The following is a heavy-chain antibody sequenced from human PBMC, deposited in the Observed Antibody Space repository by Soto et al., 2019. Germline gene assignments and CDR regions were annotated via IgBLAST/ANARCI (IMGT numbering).Heavy chain of an antibody. J-gene: IGHJ3*02. CDR1: SGSIGPYF. D-gene: IGHD1-26*01. CDR2: IYYSGTT. Sequence: QVQLRESGPGLVKPSETLSLTCTVSSGSIGPYFWSWIRQPPGKGLEWIGYIYYSGTTNYNPSLKSRVTIFLDTSKNQFSLRLSSVTAADTAVYYCARGRGGTYDAFDIWGQGTLVTVSS. CDR3: ARGRGGTYDAFDI. V-gene: IGHV4-59*01.